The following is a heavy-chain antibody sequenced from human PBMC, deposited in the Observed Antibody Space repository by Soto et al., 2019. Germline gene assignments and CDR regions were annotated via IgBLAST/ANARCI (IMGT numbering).Heavy chain of an antibody. CDR2: INAGNGNT. CDR3: PRVPNYFDAIGSSREYFQH. J-gene: IGHJ1*01. CDR1: GYTVTSAA. Sequence: ASAKVSCKASGYTVTSAAMQWLRPTAGQSPEWRGWINAGNGNTNYSQQIQGRVTITRDIAESTVYMEMSSVRSDETSVYCCPRVPNYFDAIGSSREYFQHWGQGTAVTVSS. V-gene: IGHV1-3*01. D-gene: IGHD3-22*01.